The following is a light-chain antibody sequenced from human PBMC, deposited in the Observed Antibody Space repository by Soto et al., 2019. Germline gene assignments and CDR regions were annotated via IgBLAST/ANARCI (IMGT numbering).Light chain of an antibody. V-gene: IGKV3-15*01. CDR1: QSVSIN. CDR2: GAS. J-gene: IGKJ5*01. CDR3: QQYNNWPSIT. Sequence: SPATLSVSPGEGVTLSCRASQSVSINLAWYQQKPGQAPRLLIYGASTRATGIPARFSGSGSGTEFTLTISSLQSEDFAVYYCQQYNNWPSITFGQGTRLEIK.